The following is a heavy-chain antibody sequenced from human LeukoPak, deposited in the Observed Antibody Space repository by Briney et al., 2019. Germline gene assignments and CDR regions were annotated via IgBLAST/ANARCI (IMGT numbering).Heavy chain of an antibody. Sequence: PGESLKISCKGSGYNFTSYWIGWVRQMPGKGLEWMGIIYPADSDTRYSPSFQGQVTISADKSISTAYLHWSSLEASDTAIYYCATYSGNSYELDYWGQGTLVTVSS. CDR3: ATYSGNSYELDY. CDR1: GYNFTSYW. D-gene: IGHD1-26*01. J-gene: IGHJ4*02. V-gene: IGHV5-51*01. CDR2: IYPADSDT.